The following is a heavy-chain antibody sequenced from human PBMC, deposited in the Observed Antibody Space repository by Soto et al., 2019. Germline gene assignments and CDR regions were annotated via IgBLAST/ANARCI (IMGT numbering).Heavy chain of an antibody. CDR3: ARYRFTGTWSKFGP. CDR2: IYYSGNT. CDR1: GGSASSDKY. D-gene: IGHD3-16*02. Sequence: PTDTLSRTCALSGGSASSDKYWTWIRQPPGRGLEWIGHIYYSGNTDYNPSLKSRLAISIDMSKNQFSLKLSSVTAADTAVYYWARYRFTGTWSKFGPLGQGALVLVSS. V-gene: IGHV4-30-4*02. J-gene: IGHJ5*02.